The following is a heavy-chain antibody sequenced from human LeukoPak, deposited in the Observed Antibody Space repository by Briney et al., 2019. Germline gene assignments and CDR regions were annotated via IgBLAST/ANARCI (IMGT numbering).Heavy chain of an antibody. J-gene: IGHJ4*02. Sequence: GGSLRLSCAASGFPFSRYWMTWVRQAPGKGLEWVANIKYDGSEKFYVGSVRGRFTISRDNTNNSLHLQMNSLRAEDTAIYYCAQHPTYDSGSPLGYGGQGTLVAVSS. D-gene: IGHD3-10*01. V-gene: IGHV3-7*01. CDR2: IKYDGSEK. CDR1: GFPFSRYW. CDR3: AQHPTYDSGSPLGY.